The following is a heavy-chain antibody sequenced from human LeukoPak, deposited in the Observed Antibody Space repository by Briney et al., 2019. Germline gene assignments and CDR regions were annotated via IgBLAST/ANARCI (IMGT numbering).Heavy chain of an antibody. CDR1: GFTFSSYA. D-gene: IGHD6-6*01. Sequence: GGSLRLSCAASGFTFSSYAMHWVRQAPGKGLEWVADISYDGSNKYYADSVKGRFTISRDNSKNTLYLQMNNLRAEDTAVYYCARDSARIAARRGYYFDYWGQGTLVTVSS. J-gene: IGHJ4*02. CDR3: ARDSARIAARRGYYFDY. CDR2: ISYDGSNK. V-gene: IGHV3-30*01.